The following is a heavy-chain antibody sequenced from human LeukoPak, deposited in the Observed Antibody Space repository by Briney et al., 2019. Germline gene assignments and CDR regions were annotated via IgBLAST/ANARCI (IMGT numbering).Heavy chain of an antibody. D-gene: IGHD3-3*01. CDR1: GGSISSYY. CDR2: IYYSGST. CDR3: ARRHYDFWSGYYSY. Sequence: SSETLSLTCTVSGGSISSYYWSWIRQPPGKGLEWIGYIYYSGSTNYNPSFKSRVTISVDTSKNQFSLKLSSVTAADTAVYYCARRHYDFWSGYYSYWGQGTLVTVSS. J-gene: IGHJ4*02. V-gene: IGHV4-59*12.